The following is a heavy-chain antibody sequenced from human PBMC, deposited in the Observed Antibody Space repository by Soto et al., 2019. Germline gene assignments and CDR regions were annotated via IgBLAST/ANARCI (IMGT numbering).Heavy chain of an antibody. CDR2: IYYSGST. D-gene: IGHD4-4*01. Sequence: SETLSLTCTVSGGSISSSSYYWGWIRQPPGKGLEWIGSIYYSGSTYYNPSLKSRVTISVDTSKNQFSLKLSSVTAADTAVYYCASAYSNYDVEYYYGMDVWGQGTSVTVSS. CDR3: ASAYSNYDVEYYYGMDV. J-gene: IGHJ6*02. V-gene: IGHV4-39*01. CDR1: GGSISSSSYY.